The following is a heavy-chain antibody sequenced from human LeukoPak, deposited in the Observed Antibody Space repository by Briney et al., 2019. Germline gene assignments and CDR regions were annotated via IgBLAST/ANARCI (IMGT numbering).Heavy chain of an antibody. CDR1: GFTFSSYA. V-gene: IGHV3-7*01. J-gene: IGHJ4*02. Sequence: GGSLRLSCAASGFTFSSYAMSWVRQAPGKGLEWVANIKQDGSEKYYVDSVKGRFTISRDNAKNSLYLQMNSLRAEDTAVYYCARDGHYYGSGSWDYFDYWGQGTLVTVSS. CDR2: IKQDGSEK. D-gene: IGHD3-10*01. CDR3: ARDGHYYGSGSWDYFDY.